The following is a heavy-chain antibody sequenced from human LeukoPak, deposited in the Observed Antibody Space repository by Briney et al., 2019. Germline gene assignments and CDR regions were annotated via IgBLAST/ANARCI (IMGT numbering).Heavy chain of an antibody. CDR1: GGSFSGYY. J-gene: IGHJ4*02. CDR3: ARAQQGRGYFDY. V-gene: IGHV4-34*01. Sequence: SETLSLTCAVYGGSFSGYYWSWIRQPPGKGLEWIGEINHSGSINYNPSLKSRVTISVDTSKDQFSLKLSSVTAADTAVYYCARAQQGRGYFDYWGQGTLVTVS. D-gene: IGHD1-1*01. CDR2: INHSGSI.